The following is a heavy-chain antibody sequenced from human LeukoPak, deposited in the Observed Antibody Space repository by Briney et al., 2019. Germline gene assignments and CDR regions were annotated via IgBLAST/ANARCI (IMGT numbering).Heavy chain of an antibody. D-gene: IGHD3-16*01. CDR2: ISSSSSYI. CDR1: GFTCSSYW. Sequence: GGYLRRYCAASGFTCSSYWMNWVRQAPGKGLEWVSSISSSSSYIYYADSVKGRFTISRDNAKNSLYLQMNSLRAEDTAVYYCAREYVDGGYYYGMDVWGQGTTVTVSS. V-gene: IGHV3-21*01. J-gene: IGHJ6*02. CDR3: AREYVDGGYYYGMDV.